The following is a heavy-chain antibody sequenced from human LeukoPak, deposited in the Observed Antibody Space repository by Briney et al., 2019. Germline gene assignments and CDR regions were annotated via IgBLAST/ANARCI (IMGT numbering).Heavy chain of an antibody. V-gene: IGHV1-2*02. CDR1: GYTFTGYY. Sequence: ASVKVSCKASGYTFTGYYLHWVRQAPGQGLEWMGWINPNSGGTKYTQKFQGRVTMTRDTSISTAYMELSRLRSDDTAVYYCARVPPRYSENWVDPWGQGTLVTVSS. J-gene: IGHJ5*02. CDR3: ARVPPRYSENWVDP. D-gene: IGHD2-15*01. CDR2: INPNSGGT.